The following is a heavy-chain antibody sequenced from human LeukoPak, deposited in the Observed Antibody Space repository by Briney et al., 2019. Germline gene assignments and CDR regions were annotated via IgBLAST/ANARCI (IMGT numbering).Heavy chain of an antibody. Sequence: SQTLSLTCTVSGGSISSGGYYWSWLRQHPGKGLEWIGYIYYSGSTYYNPSLKSRVTISVDTSKNQFSLKLSSVTAADTAVYYCAREGIGRPVDYWGQGTLVTVSS. D-gene: IGHD2/OR15-2a*01. J-gene: IGHJ4*02. CDR2: IYYSGST. CDR1: GGSISSGGYY. V-gene: IGHV4-31*03. CDR3: AREGIGRPVDY.